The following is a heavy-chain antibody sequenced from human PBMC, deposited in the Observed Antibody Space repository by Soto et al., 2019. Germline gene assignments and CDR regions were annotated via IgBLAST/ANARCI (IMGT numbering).Heavy chain of an antibody. D-gene: IGHD5-12*01. CDR2: ISSSSSTI. V-gene: IGHV3-48*01. J-gene: IGHJ5*02. CDR3: ARPLDGYNLNFWFDP. CDR1: GFTFSSYA. Sequence: GGSLRLSCSASGFTFSSYAMHWVRQAPGKGLEYVSDISSSSSTIYYADSVKGRFTISRDNAKNSLYLQMNSLRAEDTAVYYCARPLDGYNLNFWFDPWGQGTLVTVSS.